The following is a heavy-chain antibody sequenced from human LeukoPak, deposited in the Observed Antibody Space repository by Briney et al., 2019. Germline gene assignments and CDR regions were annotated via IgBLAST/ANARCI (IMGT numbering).Heavy chain of an antibody. D-gene: IGHD3-10*01. CDR3: ASSKGYGSGSYWGY. J-gene: IGHJ4*02. CDR1: GGTFSSYA. Sequence: SVKVSCKASGGTFSSYAISWVRQAPGQGLEWMGGIIPIFGTANYAQKFQGRVTITADKSTSTAYMELSSLRSEDTAVYYCASSKGYGSGSYWGYWGQGTLVTVSS. V-gene: IGHV1-69*06. CDR2: IIPIFGTA.